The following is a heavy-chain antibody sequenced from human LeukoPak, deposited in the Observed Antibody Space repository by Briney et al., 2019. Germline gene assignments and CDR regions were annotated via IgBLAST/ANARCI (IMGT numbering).Heavy chain of an antibody. V-gene: IGHV4-61*05. D-gene: IGHD1-20*01. Sequence: SETLSLTCSVSGDSISRSSYYWGWIRQPPGKGLEWIGYIYYSGSTNYNPSLKSRVTISVDTSKNQFSLKLSSVTAADTAVYYCARSCNWNDRDAFDLWGQGTMVTISS. CDR3: ARSCNWNDRDAFDL. J-gene: IGHJ3*01. CDR1: GDSISRSSYY. CDR2: IYYSGST.